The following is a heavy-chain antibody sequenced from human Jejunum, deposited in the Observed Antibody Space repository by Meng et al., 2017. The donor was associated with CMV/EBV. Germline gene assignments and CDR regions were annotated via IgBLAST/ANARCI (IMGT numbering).Heavy chain of an antibody. J-gene: IGHJ6*02. CDR2: INWNGGST. D-gene: IGHD3-10*01. CDR3: ARDRVRGVIIALYGMDV. CDR1: TFDDYC. Sequence: TFDDYCMVWVRQAPGKGLEWVSGINWNGGSTGYADSVKGRFTISRDNAKNSLYLQMNSLRAEDTALYYCARDRVRGVIIALYGMDVWGQGTTVTVSS. V-gene: IGHV3-20*03.